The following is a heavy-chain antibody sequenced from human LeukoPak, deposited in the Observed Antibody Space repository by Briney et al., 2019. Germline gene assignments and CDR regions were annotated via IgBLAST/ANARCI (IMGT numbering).Heavy chain of an antibody. Sequence: GSLRLSCAASGFTFSSYAMNWVRQPPGKGLEWIGEINHSGSTNYNPSLKSRVTISVDTSKNQFSLKLSSVTAADTAVYYCARAFRSSGWAIDYWGQGTLVTVSS. V-gene: IGHV4-34*01. D-gene: IGHD6-19*01. CDR3: ARAFRSSGWAIDY. CDR2: INHSGST. CDR1: GFTFSSYA. J-gene: IGHJ4*02.